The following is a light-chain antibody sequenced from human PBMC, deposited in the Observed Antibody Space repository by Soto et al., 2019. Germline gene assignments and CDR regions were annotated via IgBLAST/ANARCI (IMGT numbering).Light chain of an antibody. V-gene: IGLV1-51*02. Sequence: QSALTQAPSVSAAPGQKVTISCSGSSSNIGTNYVSWYQHLPGTAPRLLIYEDNKRPSGIPDRFSGSKSGTSATLGITGLQTGDEADYYCRTWHRRLTLSSFFGLGRKVTVL. CDR1: SSNIGTNY. J-gene: IGLJ1*01. CDR3: RTWHRRLTLSSF. CDR2: EDN.